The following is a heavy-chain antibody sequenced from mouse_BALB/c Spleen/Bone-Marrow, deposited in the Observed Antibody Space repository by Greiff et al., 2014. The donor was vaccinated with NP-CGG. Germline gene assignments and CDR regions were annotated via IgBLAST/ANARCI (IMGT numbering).Heavy chain of an antibody. J-gene: IGHJ4*01. V-gene: IGHV5-4*02. CDR1: GFPFRDYY. D-gene: IGHD2-10*02. CDR3: ARSRMRYGAMDY. Sequence: VQLKQSGGGLVKPGGSLKLSCAASGFPFRDYYFYWLRQTPEKGLGWVATISVGGNYSYYPDSVKGRFTISRDNAKNNLYLQMSSLKSEDTAMYYCARSRMRYGAMDYWGQGTSVTVFS. CDR2: ISVGGNYS.